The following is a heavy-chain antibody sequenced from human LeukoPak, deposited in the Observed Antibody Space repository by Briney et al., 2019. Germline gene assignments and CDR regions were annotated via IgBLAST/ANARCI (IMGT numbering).Heavy chain of an antibody. Sequence: ASVKVSCKASGYTLTGYYIHWVRQAPGQGLEWRGWINPNSGGTNYAQKFQGRVTMTRDTSINTAYMEVNRLTSDDTAVYYCARPTTVAVAGTAQDWFDPWGQGTLVTVSS. V-gene: IGHV1-2*02. CDR3: ARPTTVAVAGTAQDWFDP. D-gene: IGHD6-19*01. J-gene: IGHJ5*02. CDR2: INPNSGGT. CDR1: GYTLTGYY.